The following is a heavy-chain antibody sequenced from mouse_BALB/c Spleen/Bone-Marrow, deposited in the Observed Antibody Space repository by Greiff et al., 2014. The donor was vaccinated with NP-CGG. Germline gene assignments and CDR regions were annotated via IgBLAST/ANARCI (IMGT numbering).Heavy chain of an antibody. D-gene: IGHD2-3*01. J-gene: IGHJ2*01. CDR3: ARNDGYYYFDY. CDR2: IWRGGST. CDR1: GFSLTSYG. V-gene: IGHV2-2*02. Sequence: VKLMESGPGLVQPSRSLSITCTVSGFSLTSYGVHWVRQSPGKGLEWLGVIWRGGSTDYNAAFISRLSISKDNSKSQVFFKMKRLQANDTAIYYCARNDGYYYFDYWGQGTTLTVSS.